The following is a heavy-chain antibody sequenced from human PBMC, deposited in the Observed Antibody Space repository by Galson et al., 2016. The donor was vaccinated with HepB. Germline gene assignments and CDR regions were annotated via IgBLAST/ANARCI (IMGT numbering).Heavy chain of an antibody. Sequence: SLRLSCAASGLTFSAYAMSWVRQAPGKGLEWLSSLSGGKTFNAESAEGRSFISRDNLKTVVFLQMNGLRAEDTAVYFCSARYSSTYNNKFSVHWGRGTTVTVSS. CDR2: LSGGKT. V-gene: IGHV3-23*01. CDR1: GLTFSAYA. CDR3: SARYSSTYNNKFSVH. D-gene: IGHD2-2*01. J-gene: IGHJ6*02.